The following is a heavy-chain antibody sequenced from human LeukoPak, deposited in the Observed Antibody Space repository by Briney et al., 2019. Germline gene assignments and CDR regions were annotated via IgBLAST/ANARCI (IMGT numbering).Heavy chain of an antibody. Sequence: PGGSLRLSCAASGFTFSSYEMNWVRQAPGKGLEWVSYVSVGGDTIYYADSVKGRFTISRNNAENSLYLQMNSLRAEDTAVYYCARGGVSGRWYFDYWGQGTVVTVSS. CDR2: VSVGGDTI. CDR1: GFTFSSYE. V-gene: IGHV3-48*03. CDR3: ARGGVSGRWYFDY. D-gene: IGHD2-15*01. J-gene: IGHJ4*02.